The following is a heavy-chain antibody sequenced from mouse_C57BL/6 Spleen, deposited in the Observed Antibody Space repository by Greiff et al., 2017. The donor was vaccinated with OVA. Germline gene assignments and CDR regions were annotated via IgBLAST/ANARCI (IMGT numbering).Heavy chain of an antibody. V-gene: IGHV1-18*01. J-gene: IGHJ2*01. CDR2: INPNNGGT. D-gene: IGHD2-2*01. Sequence: VQLKESGPELVKPGASVKIPCKASGYTFTDYNMDWVKQSHGKSLEWIGDINPNNGGTIYNQKFKGKATLTVDKSSSTAYMELRSLTSEDTAVYYCARDGYDGGGFDYWGQGTTLTVSS. CDR1: GYTFTDYN. CDR3: ARDGYDGGGFDY.